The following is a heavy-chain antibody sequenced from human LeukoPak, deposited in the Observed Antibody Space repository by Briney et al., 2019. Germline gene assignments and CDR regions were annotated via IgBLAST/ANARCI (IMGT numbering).Heavy chain of an antibody. CDR3: AREPWNYEGLDY. D-gene: IGHD1-7*01. CDR1: GFTFSSYA. V-gene: IGHV3-30-3*01. Sequence: GGSLRLSCAASGFTFSSYAMHWVRQAPGKGLEWVAVISYDGSNKYYADSVKGRFTISRDNAKNSLYLQMNSLRAEDTAVYYCAREPWNYEGLDYWGQGTLVTVSS. CDR2: ISYDGSNK. J-gene: IGHJ4*02.